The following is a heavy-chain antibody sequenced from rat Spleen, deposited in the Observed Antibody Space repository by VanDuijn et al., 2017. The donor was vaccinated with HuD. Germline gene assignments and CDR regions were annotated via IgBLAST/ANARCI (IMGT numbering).Heavy chain of an antibody. V-gene: IGHV5-19*01. CDR3: ATDTRSYGTY. Sequence: EVELVESGGGLEQPGRSLKLSCAASGFTFSNYGMHWIRQAPMKGLEWVASISPSGDSYYRDSVKGRFTISRDNAKSTLYLQMDSLRSEDTATYYCATDTRSYGTYWGQGVVVTVSS. CDR1: GFTFSNYG. D-gene: IGHD1-3*01. CDR2: ISPSGDS. J-gene: IGHJ2*01.